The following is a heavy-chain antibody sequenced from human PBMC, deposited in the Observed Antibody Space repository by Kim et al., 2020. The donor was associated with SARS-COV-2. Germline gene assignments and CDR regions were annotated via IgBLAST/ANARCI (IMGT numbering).Heavy chain of an antibody. V-gene: IGHV1-69*13. CDR1: GGRFGDNG. CDR2: IVPVVNAS. CDR3: ATARKGVTHYYAMDV. D-gene: IGHD3-10*01. J-gene: IGHJ6*02. Sequence: SVKVSCKVSGGRFGDNGISWVRQAPGQGLEWMGHIVPVVNASHYAQSFQGRPSISADGSTNTSFMELNSLKSQDTAIYYFATARKGVTHYYAMDVWGPG.